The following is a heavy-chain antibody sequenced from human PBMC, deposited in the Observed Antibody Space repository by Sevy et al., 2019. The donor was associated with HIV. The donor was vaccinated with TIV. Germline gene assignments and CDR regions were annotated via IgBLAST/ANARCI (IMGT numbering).Heavy chain of an antibody. J-gene: IGHJ3*01. CDR3: GGWLQWRGYAFDF. D-gene: IGHD5-12*01. CDR1: GFTFSDYY. Sequence: GGSLRLSCAASGFTFSDYYMSWIRQAPGKGLEWVSYISSSGSTIYYADSVKGGFTISRDNAKNSLYLQMNSLRAEDAADYYCGGWLQWRGYAFDFWGQGTMVTVSS. CDR2: ISSSGSTI. V-gene: IGHV3-11*01.